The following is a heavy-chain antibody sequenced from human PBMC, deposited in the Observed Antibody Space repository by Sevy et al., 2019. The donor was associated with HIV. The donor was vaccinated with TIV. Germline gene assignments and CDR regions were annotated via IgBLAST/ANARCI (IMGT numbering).Heavy chain of an antibody. V-gene: IGHV1-69*13. CDR1: GGTFSSYA. CDR2: IIPIFGTA. D-gene: IGHD6-13*01. Sequence: ASVKVSCKASGGTFSSYAISWVRQAPGQGLEWMGGIIPIFGTANYSQKFQGRATITADESTSTAYMELSSLRSEDTAVYYCARDSRIVKYSSSWYGFFDIWGQGTMVTDSS. CDR3: ARDSRIVKYSSSWYGFFDI. J-gene: IGHJ3*02.